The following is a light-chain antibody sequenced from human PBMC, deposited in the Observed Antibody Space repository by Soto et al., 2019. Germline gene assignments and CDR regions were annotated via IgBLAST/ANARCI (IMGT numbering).Light chain of an antibody. J-gene: IGKJ3*01. V-gene: IGKV3-20*01. CDR2: GAS. Sequence: EIVLTQSPGTLSLYPGERATLSCRASQSLINSKLDWYQQRPGQAPRLLIYGASNRATRIHDRFGGSESGTEFNHTITGLEPEDGAVYYYQQYGCSPFTFGPATKVDTK. CDR1: QSLINSK. CDR3: QQYGCSPFT.